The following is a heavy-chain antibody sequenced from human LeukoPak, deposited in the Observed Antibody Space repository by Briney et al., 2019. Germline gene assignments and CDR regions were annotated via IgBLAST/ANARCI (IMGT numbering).Heavy chain of an antibody. CDR3: ARQDGSATYYFDY. D-gene: IGHD3-10*01. Sequence: GESLKISCKGSGYSFTRYWIAWVRQMPGKGLEWIGIIYPGDSDARYSPSFQGRVTISVDKSISTAYLQWGSLKASDTAMYYCARQDGSATYYFDYWGQGTLVTVSS. CDR2: IYPGDSDA. CDR1: GYSFTRYW. V-gene: IGHV5-51*01. J-gene: IGHJ4*02.